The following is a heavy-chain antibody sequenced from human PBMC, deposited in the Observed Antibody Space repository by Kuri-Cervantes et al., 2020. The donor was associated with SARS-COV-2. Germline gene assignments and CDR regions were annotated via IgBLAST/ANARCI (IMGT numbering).Heavy chain of an antibody. D-gene: IGHD3-22*01. CDR1: GGTFSSYA. J-gene: IGHJ4*02. Sequence: SVKVSCKASGGTFSSYAVSWVRQAPGQGLEWMEGIIPILGTPNYAQKFQGRVTITADESTSTAFMELSSLRSEDTAVYYCARDPREYYYDSSGTIRTEESYFDYWGQGTLVTVSS. V-gene: IGHV1-69*13. CDR2: IIPILGTP. CDR3: ARDPREYYYDSSGTIRTEESYFDY.